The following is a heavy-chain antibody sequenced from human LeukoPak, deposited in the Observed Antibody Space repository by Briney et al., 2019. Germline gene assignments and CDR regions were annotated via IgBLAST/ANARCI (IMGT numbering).Heavy chain of an antibody. D-gene: IGHD4-17*01. Sequence: GGSLRLSCAASGFIFSSYSMNWVRQAPGKGLEWVSYISGGSSTKYYADSVKGRFTISRDNAQNSLYLQMNSLRAEDTAVYYCVRDPYGDSLGYWGQGTLVTVSS. CDR1: GFIFSSYS. J-gene: IGHJ4*02. CDR2: ISGGSSTK. V-gene: IGHV3-48*04. CDR3: VRDPYGDSLGY.